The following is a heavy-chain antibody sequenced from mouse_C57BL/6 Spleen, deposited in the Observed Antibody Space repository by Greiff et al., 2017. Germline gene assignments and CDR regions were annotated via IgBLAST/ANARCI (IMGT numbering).Heavy chain of an antibody. J-gene: IGHJ2*01. CDR2: IDPEDGDT. D-gene: IGHD1-1*01. CDR3: TLYYDGSSSDFDY. CDR1: GFNIKDSY. Sequence: VQLQQSGAELVRPGASVTLSCTASGFNIKDSYMHWLKQRTEQGLAWIGRIDPEDGDTAYAPKFQGKATMTADTSANTAYLQLSSLTSEDTAVDYSTLYYDGSSSDFDYWGQGTTLTVSS. V-gene: IGHV14-1*01.